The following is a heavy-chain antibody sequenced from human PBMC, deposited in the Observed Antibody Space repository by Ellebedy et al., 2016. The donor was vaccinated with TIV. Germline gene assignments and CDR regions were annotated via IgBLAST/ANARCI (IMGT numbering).Heavy chain of an antibody. CDR3: ARRNDAFDI. V-gene: IGHV5-51*01. Sequence: GGSLRLXXKGSGYSFTSYWIGWVRQMPGKGLEWMGIIYPGDSDTRYSPSFQGQVTISADKSISTAYLQWSSLKASDTAMYYCARRNDAFDIWGQGTMVTVSS. CDR1: GYSFTSYW. J-gene: IGHJ3*02. CDR2: IYPGDSDT.